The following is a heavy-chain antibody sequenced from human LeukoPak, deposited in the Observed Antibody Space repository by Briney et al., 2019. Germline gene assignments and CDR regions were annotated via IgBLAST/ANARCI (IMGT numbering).Heavy chain of an antibody. CDR2: ISYDGSNK. V-gene: IGHV3-30*18. Sequence: GGSLRLSCAASGFTFSSYGMHWVRQAPGKGLEWVAVISYDGSNKYYADSVRGRFTISRDNSKNTLYLQMNSLRAEDTAVYFCAKGSKAVLFTRDHYMDVWGKGTTVTISS. CDR1: GFTFSSYG. CDR3: AKGSKAVLFTRDHYMDV. D-gene: IGHD6-19*01. J-gene: IGHJ6*03.